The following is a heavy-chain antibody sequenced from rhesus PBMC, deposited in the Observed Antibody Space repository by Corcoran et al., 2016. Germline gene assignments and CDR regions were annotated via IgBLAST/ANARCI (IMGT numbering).Heavy chain of an antibody. CDR3: AREGSNGVIIWYFDY. D-gene: IGHD3-22*01. Sequence: QVQLQESGPGLVKPSETLSLTCTVSGGSINTNYYYWTWIRQAPGKGLEWIGYISYSGSTTYNPALKSRVPISRETSRNQFSLNLSSVTAADTAVYYCAREGSNGVIIWYFDYWGQGVLVTISS. V-gene: IGHV4-122*02. CDR2: ISYSGST. J-gene: IGHJ4*01. CDR1: GGSINTNYYY.